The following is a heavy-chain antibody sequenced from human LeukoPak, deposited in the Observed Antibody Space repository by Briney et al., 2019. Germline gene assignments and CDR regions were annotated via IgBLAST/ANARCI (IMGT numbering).Heavy chain of an antibody. V-gene: IGHV4-59*08. CDR3: ARHLYCGGDCYSGRNHYYGLDV. Sequence: PSETLSLTCTVSDGSISDYHWSWIRQPPGKGLGWIGYMYYTGSTNYNPSLKSRVSISVDTSKRHFSLKLRSVTAADTAVYYCARHLYCGGDCYSGRNHYYGLDVWGQGTTVTVSS. CDR2: MYYTGST. D-gene: IGHD2-21*02. J-gene: IGHJ6*02. CDR1: DGSISDYH.